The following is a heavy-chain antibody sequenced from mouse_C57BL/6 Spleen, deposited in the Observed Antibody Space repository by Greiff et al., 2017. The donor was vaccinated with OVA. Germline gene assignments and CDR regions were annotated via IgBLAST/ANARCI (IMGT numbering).Heavy chain of an antibody. J-gene: IGHJ4*01. CDR3: TPYDYDGYAMDY. CDR1: GFNIKDDY. V-gene: IGHV14-4*01. D-gene: IGHD2-4*01. CDR2: IDPENGDT. Sequence: VQLQQSGAELVRPGASVKLSCTASGFNIKDDYMHWVKQRPEQGLEWIGWIDPENGDTEYASKFQGKATITADTSANTAYLQLSSLTSEDTAVYYCTPYDYDGYAMDYWGQGTSVTVSS.